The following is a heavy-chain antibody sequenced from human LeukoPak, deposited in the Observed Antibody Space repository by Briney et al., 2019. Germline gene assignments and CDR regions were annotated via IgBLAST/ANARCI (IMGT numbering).Heavy chain of an antibody. CDR1: GFTFNTYA. D-gene: IGHD2-15*01. Sequence: PGRSLRLSCAASGFTFNTYAMHWVRQAPGKGLEWVAVISYDANNKYYANSVEGRFTISRDNPKDTFYLQMNSLGTEDTAVYYCARDRPPGGSCLDYWGQGTLVTVSS. CDR2: ISYDANNK. CDR3: ARDRPPGGSCLDY. J-gene: IGHJ4*02. V-gene: IGHV3-30-3*01.